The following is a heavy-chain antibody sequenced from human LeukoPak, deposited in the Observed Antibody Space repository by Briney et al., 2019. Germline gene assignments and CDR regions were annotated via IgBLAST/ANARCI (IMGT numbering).Heavy chain of an antibody. CDR3: ARVIEMATILYWFDP. D-gene: IGHD5-24*01. V-gene: IGHV1-2*02. J-gene: IGHJ5*02. Sequence: EASVKVSCKASGYTFTGYYMHWVRQAPGQGLEWMGWINPNSGGTNYAQKFQGRVTMTRDTSISTAYMELSRLRSDDTAVYYCARVIEMATILYWFDPWGQGTLVTVSS. CDR1: GYTFTGYY. CDR2: INPNSGGT.